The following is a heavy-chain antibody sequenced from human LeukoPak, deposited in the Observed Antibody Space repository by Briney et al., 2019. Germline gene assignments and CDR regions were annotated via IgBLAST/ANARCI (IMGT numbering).Heavy chain of an antibody. J-gene: IGHJ3*02. V-gene: IGHV3-30*04. D-gene: IGHD2-15*01. Sequence: GGSLRLSCAASGFTFSSYALHWVRQAPGKGLEWVAVISYDGSNKYYADSVKGRFTISRDNSKNTLYLQMNSLRAEDTAVYYCARDPRYCSGGSCYWSKAFDIWGQGTMVTVPS. CDR1: GFTFSSYA. CDR3: ARDPRYCSGGSCYWSKAFDI. CDR2: ISYDGSNK.